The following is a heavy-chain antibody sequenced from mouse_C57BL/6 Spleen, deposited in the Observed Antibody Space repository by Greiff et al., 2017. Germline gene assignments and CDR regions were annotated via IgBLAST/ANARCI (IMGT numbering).Heavy chain of an antibody. CDR1: GYAFSSYW. CDR3: ARSIYDYGSSPY. V-gene: IGHV1-80*01. Sequence: QVQLQQSGAELVKPGASVKISCKASGYAFSSYWMNWVKQRPGKGLEWIGQIYPGDGDTNYNGKFKGKATLTADKSSSTAYMQLSSLTSEDAAVYFGARSIYDYGSSPYWGQGTTLTVSS. D-gene: IGHD1-1*01. J-gene: IGHJ2*01. CDR2: IYPGDGDT.